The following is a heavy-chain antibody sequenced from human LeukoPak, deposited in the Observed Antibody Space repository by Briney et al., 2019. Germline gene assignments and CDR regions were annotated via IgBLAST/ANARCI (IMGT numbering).Heavy chain of an antibody. CDR1: GFTFSSYC. V-gene: IGHV3-7*01. CDR3: ARDPYDTGGYAAFDI. CDR2: INQDGSEE. J-gene: IGHJ3*02. Sequence: GGSLRLSCAASGFTFSSYCMTWVRQTPEKGLEWVANINQDGSEEKYVDSVKGRFTISRDNAKDSLYLQMNSLRAEDTALYYCARDPYDTGGYAAFDIWGQGTMVTVSS. D-gene: IGHD3-22*01.